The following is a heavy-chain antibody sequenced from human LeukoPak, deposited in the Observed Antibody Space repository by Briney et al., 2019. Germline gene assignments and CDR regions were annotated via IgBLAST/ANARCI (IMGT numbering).Heavy chain of an antibody. Sequence: SETLSLTCSVSGASISSYYWSWIRQSPGKGLEWIGWSTRYNPSLKSRVTISVDTSKNQFSLKLSSVTAADTAGYYCARHVFLGRGGVRGVITNFDYWGQGTLVTVSS. CDR2: ST. D-gene: IGHD3-10*01. CDR1: GASISSYY. CDR3: ARHVFLGRGGVRGVITNFDY. V-gene: IGHV4-59*08. J-gene: IGHJ4*02.